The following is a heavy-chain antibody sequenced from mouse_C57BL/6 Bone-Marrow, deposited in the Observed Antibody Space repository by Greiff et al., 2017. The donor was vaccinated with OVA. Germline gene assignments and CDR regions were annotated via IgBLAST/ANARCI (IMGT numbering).Heavy chain of an antibody. CDR3: ARGPVVGYDY. V-gene: IGHV1-54*01. J-gene: IGHJ2*01. D-gene: IGHD1-1*01. Sequence: VQLQQSGAELVRPGTSVKVSCKASGYAFTNYLIEWVKQRPGQGLEWIGVINPGSGGTTYNEKFKGKATLTADKSSSTAYMQLSSLASEDSAVYFCARGPVVGYDYWGQGTTLTVSS. CDR1: GYAFTNYL. CDR2: INPGSGGT.